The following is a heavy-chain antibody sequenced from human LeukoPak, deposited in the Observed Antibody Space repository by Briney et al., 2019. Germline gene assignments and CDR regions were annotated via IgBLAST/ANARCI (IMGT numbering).Heavy chain of an antibody. V-gene: IGHV3-9*01. D-gene: IGHD1-1*01. CDR2: ITWNSGMM. Sequence: GGPLRLSCAASGFTFDDYAMHWVRQVPGKGLEWVSGITWNSGMMDYADSVVGRFSVSRDNAKNSLYLQMNSLRAEDTAFYYCARCTTTGRALDLWGQGTLVSVSS. CDR1: GFTFDDYA. CDR3: ARCTTTGRALDL. J-gene: IGHJ5*02.